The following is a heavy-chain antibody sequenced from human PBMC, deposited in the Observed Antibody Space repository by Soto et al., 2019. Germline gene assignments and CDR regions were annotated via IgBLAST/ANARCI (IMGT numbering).Heavy chain of an antibody. CDR3: ARRLDIVVVVAATPSWFDP. V-gene: IGHV1-69*13. CDR1: GGTFSSYA. J-gene: IGHJ5*02. D-gene: IGHD2-15*01. CDR2: IIPIFGTA. Sequence: SVKVSCKXSGGTFSSYAISWVRQAPGQGLEWMGGIIPIFGTANYAQKFQGRVTITADESTSTAYMELSSLRSEDTAVYYCARRLDIVVVVAATPSWFDPWGQGTLVTVSS.